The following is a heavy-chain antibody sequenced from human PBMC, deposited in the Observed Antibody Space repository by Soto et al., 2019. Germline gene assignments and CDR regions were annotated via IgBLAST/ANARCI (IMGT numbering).Heavy chain of an antibody. CDR3: ARVGEQQWLVRFDY. J-gene: IGHJ4*02. V-gene: IGHV1-18*04. Sequence: VKVSCKASGYTFTSYGISWVRQAPGQGLEWMGWISAYNGNTNYAQKLQGRVTMTTDTSTSTAYMELRSLRSDDTAVYYCARVGEQQWLVRFDYWGQGTLVTVSS. D-gene: IGHD6-19*01. CDR1: GYTFTSYG. CDR2: ISAYNGNT.